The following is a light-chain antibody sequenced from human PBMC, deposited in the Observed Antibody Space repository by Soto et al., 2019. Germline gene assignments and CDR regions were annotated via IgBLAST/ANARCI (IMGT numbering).Light chain of an antibody. J-gene: IGLJ1*01. CDR1: SRDVETYNL. CDR2: EVT. Sequence: QPVLTQPASVSGSPGQSITISCTGTSRDVETYNLVSWYQQHPGKAPKLLIYEVTKRPSGLSDRFSGSKSGNTASLTISGLQAEDEADYYCCSYAGGNTFPYVFGTGTQLTVL. CDR3: CSYAGGNTFPYV. V-gene: IGLV2-23*02.